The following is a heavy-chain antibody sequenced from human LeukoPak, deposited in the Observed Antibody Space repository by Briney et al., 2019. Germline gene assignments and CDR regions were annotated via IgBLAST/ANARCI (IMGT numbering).Heavy chain of an antibody. CDR1: GFTFSSYA. CDR3: ARGVSGWPDY. J-gene: IGHJ4*02. D-gene: IGHD6-19*01. V-gene: IGHV3-30*04. CDR2: ISYDGSNK. Sequence: GGSLRPSCAASGFTFSSYAMHWVRQAPGKGLEWVAVISYDGSNKYYADSVKGRFTISRDNSKNTLYLQMNSLRAEDTAVYYCARGVSGWPDYWGQGTLVTVSS.